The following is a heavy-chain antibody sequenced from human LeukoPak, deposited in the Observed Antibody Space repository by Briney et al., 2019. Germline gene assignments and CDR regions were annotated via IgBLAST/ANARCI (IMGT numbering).Heavy chain of an antibody. J-gene: IGHJ4*02. CDR3: ARLGAGSGYYSY. CDR2: IYYSGST. D-gene: IGHD3-3*01. V-gene: IGHV4-39*01. Sequence: PSETLSLTCTVSGGSISSSSYYWGWIRQPPGEGLEWIGSIYYSGSTYYNPSLKSRVTISVDTSKNQFSLKLSSVTAADTAVYYCARLGAGSGYYSYWGQGTLVTVSS. CDR1: GGSISSSSYY.